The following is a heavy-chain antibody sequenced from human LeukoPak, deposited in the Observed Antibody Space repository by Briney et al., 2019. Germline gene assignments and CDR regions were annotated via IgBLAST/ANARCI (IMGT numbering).Heavy chain of an antibody. CDR1: GFTFNNYA. J-gene: IGHJ4*02. CDR3: ARDLTIFGVVIPNFDY. CDR2: IFYDGSMQ. Sequence: PGGSLRLSCVASGFTFNNYAMHWVRQAPGKGLEWVAVIFYDGSMQYYADSVKGRFTISRDNSRNTLYLQMNSLRAEDTAVYYCARDLTIFGVVIPNFDYWGQGTLVTVSS. V-gene: IGHV3-30*04. D-gene: IGHD3-3*01.